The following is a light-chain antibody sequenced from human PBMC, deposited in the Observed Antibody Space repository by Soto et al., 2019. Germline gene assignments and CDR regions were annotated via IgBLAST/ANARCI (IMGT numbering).Light chain of an antibody. CDR1: GSNIEAGYD. CDR3: QSYDRSVTGYV. Sequence: QLVLTQPPSVSADPGQRVTISCSGSGSNIEAGYDVHWYQHVPGRAPKLLIYGNINRRSGVPDRFSAPRSGASASLAITGLQDDDEADYYCQSYDRSVTGYVFGTGTKLTVL. V-gene: IGLV1-40*01. J-gene: IGLJ1*01. CDR2: GNI.